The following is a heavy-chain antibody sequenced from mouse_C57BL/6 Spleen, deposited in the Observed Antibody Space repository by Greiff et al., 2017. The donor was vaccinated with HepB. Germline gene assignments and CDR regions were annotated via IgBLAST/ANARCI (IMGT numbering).Heavy chain of an antibody. J-gene: IGHJ1*03. Sequence: DVQLVESGGDLVKPGGSLKLSCAASGFTFSSYGMSWVRQTPDKRLEWVATISSGGSYTYYPDSVKGRFTISRDNAKNTLYLQMSSLKSEDTAMYYCARLGTVVARNWYFDVWGTGTTVTVSS. CDR2: ISSGGSYT. D-gene: IGHD1-1*01. V-gene: IGHV5-6*01. CDR3: ARLGTVVARNWYFDV. CDR1: GFTFSSYG.